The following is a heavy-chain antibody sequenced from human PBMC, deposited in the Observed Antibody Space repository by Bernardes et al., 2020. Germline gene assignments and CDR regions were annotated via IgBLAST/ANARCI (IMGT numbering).Heavy chain of an antibody. D-gene: IGHD2-15*01. J-gene: IGHJ4*02. CDR1: GGSISSSSYY. CDR2: IYYSGST. Sequence: TLYLTCTFSGGSISSSSYYWGWIRPPPGKGLEWIGSIYYSGSTYYNPSLKSRVTISVDTSKNQFSLKLSSVTAADTAVYYCARHRPPRYCSGGSCYFDYWGQGTLVTVSS. V-gene: IGHV4-39*01. CDR3: ARHRPPRYCSGGSCYFDY.